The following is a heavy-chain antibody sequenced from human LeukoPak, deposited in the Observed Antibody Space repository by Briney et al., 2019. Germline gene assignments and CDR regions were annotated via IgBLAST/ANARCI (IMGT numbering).Heavy chain of an antibody. CDR3: ASEDDGGGSGSRFGY. J-gene: IGHJ4*02. V-gene: IGHV4-34*01. CDR2: INHSGST. Sequence: SETLSHTCAVYGGSFSGYYWSWIRQPPGKGLEWIGEINHSGSTNYNPSLKSRVTISVDTSKNQFSLKLSSVTAADTAVYYCASEDDGGGSGSRFGYWGQGTLVTVSS. D-gene: IGHD3-10*01. CDR1: GGSFSGYY.